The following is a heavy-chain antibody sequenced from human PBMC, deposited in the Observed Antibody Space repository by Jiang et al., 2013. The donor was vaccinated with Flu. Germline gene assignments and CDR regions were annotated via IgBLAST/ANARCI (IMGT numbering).Heavy chain of an antibody. CDR3: AKGDQLEGFDY. D-gene: IGHD2-2*01. Sequence: PGLVKPSETLSLTCTVSGGSISSYYWSWIRQSPGKGLEWIGYIFYSGSTNYNPSLKSRVTVSVDTSKNQFSLKLNSVTAADTAVYYCAKGDQLEGFDYWGQGTLVTVSS. V-gene: IGHV4-59*01. CDR1: GGSISSYY. J-gene: IGHJ4*02. CDR2: IFYSGST.